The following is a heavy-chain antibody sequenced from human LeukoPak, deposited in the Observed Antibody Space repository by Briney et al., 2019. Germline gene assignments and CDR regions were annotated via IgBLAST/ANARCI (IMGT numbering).Heavy chain of an antibody. CDR1: EFTVSNNF. CDR2: IYSGGST. J-gene: IGHJ3*01. D-gene: IGHD2-15*01. CDR3: TRDSALLGVAFDL. Sequence: PGGSLRLSCAASEFTVSNNFMSWVRQAPGKGLEWVSVIYSGGSTYYADSAKGRFTISRDNSKGTLFLQMNSLRAEDTAVYFCTRDSALLGVAFDLWGQGTVVTVSS. V-gene: IGHV3-53*05.